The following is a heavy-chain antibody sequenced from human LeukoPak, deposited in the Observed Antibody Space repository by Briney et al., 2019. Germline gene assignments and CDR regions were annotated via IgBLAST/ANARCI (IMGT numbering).Heavy chain of an antibody. CDR2: IIPIFGTA. D-gene: IGHD2-15*01. J-gene: IGHJ4*02. CDR3: ARGYCSGGRCPTGFDY. CDR1: GGTFSSYA. V-gene: IGHV1-69*13. Sequence: ASVKVSCKASGGTFSSYAISWVRQAPGQGLEWMGGIIPIFGTANYAQKFQGRVTITADESTSTAYMELNSLRSEDTAVYYCARGYCSGGRCPTGFDYWGQGTLVTVSS.